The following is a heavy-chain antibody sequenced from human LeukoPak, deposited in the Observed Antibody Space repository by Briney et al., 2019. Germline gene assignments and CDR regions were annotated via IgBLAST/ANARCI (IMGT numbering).Heavy chain of an antibody. J-gene: IGHJ4*02. CDR1: GFRFSDYY. V-gene: IGHV3-11*01. Sequence: GGSLRLSCAASGFRFSDYYMNWFRQTPGKGPEWLSYTSHSGYSVQYADSVRGRFTISRDNDKNSLYLQMNSLRVEDTAVYYCARDGAYDDTSGYRADFWGPGTLVTVSS. CDR2: TSHSGYSV. D-gene: IGHD3-22*01. CDR3: ARDGAYDDTSGYRADF.